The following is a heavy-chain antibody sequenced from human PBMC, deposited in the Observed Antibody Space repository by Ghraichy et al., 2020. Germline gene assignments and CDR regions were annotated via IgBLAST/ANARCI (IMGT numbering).Heavy chain of an antibody. CDR1: GGSISSSSYY. CDR3: ARHMDYYDSSGYSLRGHNWFDP. CDR2: IYYSGST. J-gene: IGHJ5*02. D-gene: IGHD3-22*01. V-gene: IGHV4-39*01. Sequence: SETLSLTCTVSGGSISSSSYYWGWIRQPPGKGLEWIGSIYYSGSTYYNPSLKSRVTISVDTSKNQFSLKLSSVTAADTAVYYCARHMDYYDSSGYSLRGHNWFDPWGQGTLVTVSS.